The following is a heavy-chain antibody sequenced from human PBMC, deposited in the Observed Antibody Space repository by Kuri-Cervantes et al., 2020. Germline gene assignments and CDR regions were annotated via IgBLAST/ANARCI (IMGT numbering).Heavy chain of an antibody. V-gene: IGHV1-2*02. Sequence: ASVKVSCKASGYTFTGYYMHWVRQAPGQGLEWMGWINPNSGGTNYAQKFQGRVTMTRDTSISTAYMELSRLRSDDTAVYYCARGPWGLYGSGKARGDRGMDVWGQGTTVTVSS. CDR3: ARGPWGLYGSGKARGDRGMDV. J-gene: IGHJ6*02. CDR2: INPNSGGT. D-gene: IGHD3-10*01. CDR1: GYTFTGYY.